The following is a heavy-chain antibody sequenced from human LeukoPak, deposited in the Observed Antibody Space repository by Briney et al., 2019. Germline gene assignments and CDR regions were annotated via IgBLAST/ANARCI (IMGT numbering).Heavy chain of an antibody. CDR2: ISSSGSTI. J-gene: IGHJ5*02. D-gene: IGHD3-10*01. V-gene: IGHV3-11*01. CDR3: AREKAKHYYGSGFDP. CDR1: GFTFSDYY. Sequence: TGGSLRLSCAASGFTFSDYYMSWIRQAPGKGLEWVSYISSSGSTIYYADSVKGRFTISRDNAKNSLYLQMNSLRAEDTAVYYCAREKAKHYYGSGFDPWGQGTLVTVSS.